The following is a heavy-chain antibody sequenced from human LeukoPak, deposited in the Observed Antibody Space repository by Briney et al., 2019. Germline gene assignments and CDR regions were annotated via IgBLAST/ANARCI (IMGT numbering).Heavy chain of an antibody. V-gene: IGHV3-23*01. CDR2: ISGSGGST. D-gene: IGHD3-16*01. CDR1: GFTFSSYA. Sequence: GGSLRLSCAASGFTFSSYAMSWVRQAPGKGLEWVSAISGSGGSTYYADSVKGRFTISRDNSKNTLYLQMNSLRAEDTAVYYCARRFGGATYVDYWGQGTLVTVSS. CDR3: ARRFGGATYVDY. J-gene: IGHJ4*02.